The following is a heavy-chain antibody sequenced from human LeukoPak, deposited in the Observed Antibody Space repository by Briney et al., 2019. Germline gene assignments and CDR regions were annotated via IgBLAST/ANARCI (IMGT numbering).Heavy chain of an antibody. CDR3: ARGRLGSRITMVRGFDP. CDR1: GGSFSGYY. J-gene: IGHJ5*02. D-gene: IGHD3-10*01. V-gene: IGHV4-34*01. Sequence: SETLSLTCDVYGGSFSGYYWSWIRQPPGKGLEWIGEINHSGSTNYNPSLKSRVTISVDTSKNQFSLKLSSVTAADTAVYYCARGRLGSRITMVRGFDPWGQGTLVTVSS. CDR2: INHSGST.